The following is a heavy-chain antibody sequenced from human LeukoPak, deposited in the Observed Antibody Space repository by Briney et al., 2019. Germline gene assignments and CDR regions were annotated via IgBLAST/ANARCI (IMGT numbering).Heavy chain of an antibody. CDR1: GFTVSSNY. J-gene: IGHJ3*02. V-gene: IGHV3-53*01. CDR3: ATSSPTDAFDI. Sequence: GGSLTLSRAASGFTVSSNYMSWARQAPGKGLEWVSIIYSGGTTYYADSVKGRFTISRDNSKNTLYLQMNRLRAEDTAVYYCATSSPTDAFDIWGQGTMVTVSS. CDR2: IYSGGTT.